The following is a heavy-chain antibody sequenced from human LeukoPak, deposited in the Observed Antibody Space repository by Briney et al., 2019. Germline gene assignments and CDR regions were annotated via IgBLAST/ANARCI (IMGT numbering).Heavy chain of an antibody. CDR3: AGDGYPGGFDY. CDR2: ISYDGSNK. J-gene: IGHJ4*02. Sequence: GGSLRLSCAASGFTFSSYGMHWVRQAPGKGLEWVAVISYDGSNKYYADSVKGRFTISRDNSKNTLYLQMNSLRAEDTAVYYCAGDGYPGGFDYWGQGTLVTVSS. CDR1: GFTFSSYG. V-gene: IGHV3-30*03. D-gene: IGHD5-24*01.